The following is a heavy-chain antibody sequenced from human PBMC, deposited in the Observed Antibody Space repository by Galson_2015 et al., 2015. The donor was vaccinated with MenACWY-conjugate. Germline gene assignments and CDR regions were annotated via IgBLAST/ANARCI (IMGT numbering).Heavy chain of an antibody. CDR1: GFTFSTYW. D-gene: IGHD6-6*01. V-gene: IGHV3-74*01. Sequence: SLRLSCAASGFTFSTYWMHWVRQAPGKGLVWVSRINSDGSSTTYADSVKGRFTTSRDNAENTLYLQMNSLRAEDTAVYYCARAGARYSRSSGYNWFDPWGQGTLVTVSS. CDR3: ARAGARYSRSSGYNWFDP. CDR2: INSDGSST. J-gene: IGHJ5*02.